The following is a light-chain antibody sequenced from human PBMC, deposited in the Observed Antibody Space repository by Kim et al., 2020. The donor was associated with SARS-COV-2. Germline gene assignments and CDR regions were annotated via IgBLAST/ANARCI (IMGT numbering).Light chain of an antibody. CDR3: QQYYSWPRT. V-gene: IGKV3-15*01. J-gene: IGKJ1*01. CDR2: AAS. Sequence: LGGFQQRPGQAPRLVIYAASTRATGIPARFSGSGSGTNFTLTISSLQSEDLAVYYCQQYYSWPRTFGQGTKVDIK.